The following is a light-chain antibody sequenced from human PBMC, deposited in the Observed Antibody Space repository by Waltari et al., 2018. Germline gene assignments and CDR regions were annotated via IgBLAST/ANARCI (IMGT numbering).Light chain of an antibody. V-gene: IGKV3-20*01. J-gene: IGKJ1*01. CDR2: DAS. CDR1: QSVVRA. CDR3: QMYVRLPVT. Sequence: EIVLTQSPGTLALSPGVRATLSCSASQSVVRALAWSQQKPGQAPRLLIYDASSRTTGIPDRFRGSGSGTDFSLTISRVEPEDFAVYYCQMYVRLPVTFGQGTKVEVK.